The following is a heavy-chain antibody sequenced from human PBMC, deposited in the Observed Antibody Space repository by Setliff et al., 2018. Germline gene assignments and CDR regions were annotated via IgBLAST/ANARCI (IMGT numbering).Heavy chain of an antibody. CDR3: AKGDRSGFYYIDF. CDR2: INWNSVSK. J-gene: IGHJ4*02. CDR1: GFTFDDYA. Sequence: SLRLSCSASGFTFDDYAMHWVRQDPGKGLEWVSGINWNSVSKGYADSVKGRFTISRDSAKKTLHLQMNNLSPEDTALYYCAKGDRSGFYYIDFWGQGTLVTVSS. D-gene: IGHD3-22*01. V-gene: IGHV3-9*01.